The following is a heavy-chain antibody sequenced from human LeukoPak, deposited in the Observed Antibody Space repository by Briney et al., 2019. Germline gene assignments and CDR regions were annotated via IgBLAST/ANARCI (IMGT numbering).Heavy chain of an antibody. CDR2: IYYTGST. V-gene: IGHV4-61*01. CDR1: GDSVSRDTFY. Sequence: SETLSLTCSVSGDSVSRDTFYWSWSRQPPGKGLEWIAYIYYTGSTKYSPSLKSRVTISIDTSKNQFSLKVNSVTAADTAVYYCARTGYFTGGSCYGGYFDPWGQGTLVSVSS. CDR3: ARTGYFTGGSCYGGYFDP. D-gene: IGHD2-15*01. J-gene: IGHJ5*02.